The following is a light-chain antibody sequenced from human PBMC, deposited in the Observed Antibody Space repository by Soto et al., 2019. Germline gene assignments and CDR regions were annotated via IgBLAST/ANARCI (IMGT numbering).Light chain of an antibody. V-gene: IGKV3-15*01. J-gene: IGKJ4*01. CDR1: QSVRTN. CDR3: HQYDHWPLT. CDR2: GAS. Sequence: EIVMTQSPATLSVSPGERATLSCRASQSVRTNLAWYQHKPGQSPRLLIYGASNRATGFPARFSASGSGTEFTLTVSSLQSEDFALYFCHQYDHWPLTFGGGTKVDIK.